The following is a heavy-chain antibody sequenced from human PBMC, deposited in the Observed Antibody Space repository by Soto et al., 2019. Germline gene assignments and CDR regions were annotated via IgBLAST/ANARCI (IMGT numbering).Heavy chain of an antibody. CDR2: VYSSGGT. J-gene: IGHJ5*02. Sequence: PSETLSLTCTVSGGSMSSYYWTWIRQPAGKGLEWIGRVYSSGGTHYNPSLKSRVTISLDTSKNQFSLRLLSVTDADTAVYYCARGPRFSDWFDPWGPGTLVTVYS. D-gene: IGHD3-3*01. CDR3: ARGPRFSDWFDP. CDR1: GGSMSSYY. V-gene: IGHV4-4*07.